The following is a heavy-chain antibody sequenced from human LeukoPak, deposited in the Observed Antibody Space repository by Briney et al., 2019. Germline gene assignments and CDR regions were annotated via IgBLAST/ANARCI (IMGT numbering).Heavy chain of an antibody. Sequence: SVKVSCKASGGTFSSYAISWARQAPGQGLEWMGGIIPIFGTANYAQKFQGRVTITADESTSTAYMELSSLRSEDTAVYYCARDPLDYYDSSGYYHAPFDYWGQGTLVTVSS. CDR2: IIPIFGTA. CDR1: GGTFSSYA. J-gene: IGHJ4*02. CDR3: ARDPLDYYDSSGYYHAPFDY. V-gene: IGHV1-69*01. D-gene: IGHD3-22*01.